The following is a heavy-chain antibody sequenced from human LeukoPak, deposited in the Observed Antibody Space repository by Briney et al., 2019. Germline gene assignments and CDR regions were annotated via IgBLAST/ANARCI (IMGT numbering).Heavy chain of an antibody. Sequence: GGSLGLSCTASGFTFGDYAMSWFRQAPGKGLEWVGFIRSKAYGGTTEYAASVKGRFTISRDDSKSIAYLQMNSLKTEDTAVYYCTRGEDDHVWGSYRYNIDYWGQGTLVTVSS. V-gene: IGHV3-49*03. CDR3: TRGEDDHVWGSYRYNIDY. D-gene: IGHD3-16*02. CDR2: IRSKAYGGTT. CDR1: GFTFGDYA. J-gene: IGHJ4*02.